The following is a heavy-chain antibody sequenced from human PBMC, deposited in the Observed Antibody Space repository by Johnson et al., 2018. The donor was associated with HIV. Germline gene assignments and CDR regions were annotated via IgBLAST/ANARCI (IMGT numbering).Heavy chain of an antibody. Sequence: QVQLVESGGGVVQPGRSLRLSCAVSGFTFSSYGMHWVRQAPGKGLEWVAVISYDGSNKYYADSVKGRFTISRDTSKNTLYLQLNSLRAEDTAVYYCAKHPDAFDIWGQGTMGTVSS. CDR1: GFTFSSYG. CDR3: AKHPDAFDI. CDR2: ISYDGSNK. V-gene: IGHV3-30*18. J-gene: IGHJ3*02.